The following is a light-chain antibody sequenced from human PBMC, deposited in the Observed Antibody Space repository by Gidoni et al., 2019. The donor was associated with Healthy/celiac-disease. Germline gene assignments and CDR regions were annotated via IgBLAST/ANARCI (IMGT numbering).Light chain of an antibody. J-gene: IGKJ5*01. CDR2: GAS. Sequence: IVMTQSPATLSVSPGERATLSCRASQSVSSNLAWYQQKPGQAPRLLIYGASTRATGIPARFSGSGSGTEFTLTISSLQYEDFAVYYCQQYNNWPPAITFGQGTRLEIK. CDR1: QSVSSN. V-gene: IGKV3-15*01. CDR3: QQYNNWPPAIT.